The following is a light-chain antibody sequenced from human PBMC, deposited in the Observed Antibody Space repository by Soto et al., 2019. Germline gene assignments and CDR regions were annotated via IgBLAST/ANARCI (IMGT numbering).Light chain of an antibody. J-gene: IGKJ1*01. CDR1: QSVSSY. V-gene: IGKV3-11*01. CDR2: DAS. Sequence: EIVLTQSPAPLSLSAGERSTLSCRASQSVSSYLAWYQQKPGQAPRLLIYDASNRATGIPARFSGSGSGTDFTLTISRLEPEDFAVYYCQQRSNWPPWTFGQGTKVDIK. CDR3: QQRSNWPPWT.